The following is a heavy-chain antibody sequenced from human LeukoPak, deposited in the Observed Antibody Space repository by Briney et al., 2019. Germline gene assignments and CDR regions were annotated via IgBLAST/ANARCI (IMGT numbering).Heavy chain of an antibody. V-gene: IGHV3-7*01. Sequence: GGSLRLSCAASGFTFSTYWMTWVRQAPGKGLEWVANIKQDGSVKNYVDSVRGRFTVSRDNAKNSLYLQMNSLRAEDTAVYYCARLMGDRTIYDSWGQGTLVTVSS. CDR1: GFTFSTYW. CDR3: ARLMGDRTIYDS. CDR2: IKQDGSVK. J-gene: IGHJ4*02. D-gene: IGHD1-26*01.